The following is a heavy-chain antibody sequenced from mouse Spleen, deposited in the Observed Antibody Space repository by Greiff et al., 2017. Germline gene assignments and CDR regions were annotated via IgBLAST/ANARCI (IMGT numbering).Heavy chain of an antibody. V-gene: IGHV1-69*01. D-gene: IGHD1-1*01. J-gene: IGHJ2*01. CDR1: GYTFTSYW. Sequence: VQLQQSGAELVMPGASVKLSCKASGYTFTSYWMHWVKQRPGQGLEWIGEIDPSDSYTNYNQKFKGKATLTVDKSSSTAYMQLSSLTSEDSAVYYCARSLGTTVVGGFWGQGTTLTVSS. CDR2: IDPSDSYT. CDR3: ARSLGTTVVGGF.